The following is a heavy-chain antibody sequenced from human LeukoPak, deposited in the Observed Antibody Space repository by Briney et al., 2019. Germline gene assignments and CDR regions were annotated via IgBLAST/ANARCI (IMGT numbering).Heavy chain of an antibody. CDR3: ARGGGYASPIGY. D-gene: IGHD5-12*01. CDR2: IYHSGST. V-gene: IGHV4-59*01. CDR1: GGSISTYY. J-gene: IGHJ4*02. Sequence: SETLSLTCTLSGGSISTYYWSWIRQPPGKGLEWIGYIYHSGSTNYNPSLKSRVTISVHTSKNQFSLKLSSVTAADTAVYYCARGGGYASPIGYWGQGALVTVSS.